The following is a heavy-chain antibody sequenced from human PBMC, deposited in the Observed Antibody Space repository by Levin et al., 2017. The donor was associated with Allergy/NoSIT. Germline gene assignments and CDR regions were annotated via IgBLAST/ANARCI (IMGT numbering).Heavy chain of an antibody. J-gene: IGHJ6*03. Sequence: GESLKISCQGFGYSFSNYWIGWVRQMPGKGLEWMGIIYPRDSDTRYSPSFKGQVTISADKSIRTAYLQWSSLQASDTAMYYCARQRGTVDDYYYVDYMDVWGKGTTVTVSS. V-gene: IGHV5-51*01. CDR1: GYSFSNYW. CDR3: ARQRGTVDDYYYVDYMDV. D-gene: IGHD6-19*01. CDR2: IYPRDSDT.